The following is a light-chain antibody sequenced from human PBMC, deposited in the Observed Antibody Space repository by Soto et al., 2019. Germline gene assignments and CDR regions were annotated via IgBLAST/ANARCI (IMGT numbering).Light chain of an antibody. Sequence: EIALTQSPGTLSLSPGERATLSCRASQSVSSGYLAWYQQKPGQAPRLLMYGASSRATGIPDRFSGSGSGTAFTLTISRLEPEDFAVYYCHQYGSSPYTFGQGTKLEIK. CDR1: QSVSSGY. J-gene: IGKJ2*01. V-gene: IGKV3-20*01. CDR3: HQYGSSPYT. CDR2: GAS.